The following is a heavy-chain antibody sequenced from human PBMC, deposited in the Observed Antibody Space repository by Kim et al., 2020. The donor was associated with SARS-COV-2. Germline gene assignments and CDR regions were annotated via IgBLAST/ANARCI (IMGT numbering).Heavy chain of an antibody. J-gene: IGHJ6*02. Sequence: DSAKGRFTISRDNSKNTVYLQMNSLRADDTAVYYCAKDWRCNSNCYGMNVWGQGTTVIVSS. CDR3: AKDWRCNSNCYGMNV. D-gene: IGHD4-4*01. V-gene: IGHV3-30*02.